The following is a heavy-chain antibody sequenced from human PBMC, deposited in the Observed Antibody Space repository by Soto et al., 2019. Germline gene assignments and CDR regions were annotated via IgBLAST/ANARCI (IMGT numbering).Heavy chain of an antibody. CDR2: IYYSGST. Sequence: SETLSLTCTVSGGSISSYYWSWIRQPPGKGLEWIGYIYYSGSTNYNPSLKSRVTISVDTSKNQFSLKLSSVTAADTAVYYCARGSIAAAGTDWFDPWGQGTLVTVSS. D-gene: IGHD6-13*01. J-gene: IGHJ5*02. V-gene: IGHV4-59*01. CDR3: ARGSIAAAGTDWFDP. CDR1: GGSISSYY.